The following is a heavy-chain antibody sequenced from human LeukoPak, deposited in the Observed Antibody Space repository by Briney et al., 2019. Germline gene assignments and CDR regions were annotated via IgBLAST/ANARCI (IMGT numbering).Heavy chain of an antibody. CDR2: FDPEDGET. Sequence: ASVKVSCKVSGYTLTELSMHWVRQAPGKGLEWMGGFDPEDGETIYAQKFQGRVTMTEDTSTDTAYMELSSLRSEDTAVYYCATGGHSSGWYSYYYGMDVWGQGTTATVSS. V-gene: IGHV1-24*01. J-gene: IGHJ6*02. CDR1: GYTLTELS. D-gene: IGHD6-19*01. CDR3: ATGGHSSGWYSYYYGMDV.